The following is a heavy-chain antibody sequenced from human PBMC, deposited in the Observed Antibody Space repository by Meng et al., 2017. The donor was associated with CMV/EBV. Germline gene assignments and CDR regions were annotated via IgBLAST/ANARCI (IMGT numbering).Heavy chain of an antibody. CDR2: INPSGGST. V-gene: IGHV1-46*01. J-gene: IGHJ4*02. CDR1: GYTFTSYY. CDR3: ARFPYSSSLGIYYFDY. D-gene: IGHD6-6*01. Sequence: ASVKVSCKASGYTFTSYYMHWVRQAPGQGLEWMGIINPSGGSTSYAQKFQGRVTMTRDTSTSTVYMELSSLRFEDTAVYYCARFPYSSSLGIYYFDYWGQGTLVTVSS.